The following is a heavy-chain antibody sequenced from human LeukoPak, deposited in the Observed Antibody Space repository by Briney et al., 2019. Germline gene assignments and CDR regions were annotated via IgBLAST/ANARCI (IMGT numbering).Heavy chain of an antibody. V-gene: IGHV1-2*02. Sequence: ASVKVSCKASGYTFTGYYMHWVRQAPGQGLEWMGWINPNNGGTNYAQKFQGGVTMTRDTSISTAYMELSRLRSDDTAVYYCARFGGSGSYYNYHFDFWGQGTLVTVSS. CDR3: ARFGGSGSYYNYHFDF. CDR2: INPNNGGT. D-gene: IGHD3-10*01. J-gene: IGHJ4*02. CDR1: GYTFTGYY.